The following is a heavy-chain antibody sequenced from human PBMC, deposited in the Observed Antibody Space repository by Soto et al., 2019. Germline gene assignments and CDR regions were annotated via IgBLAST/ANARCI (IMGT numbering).Heavy chain of an antibody. CDR2: IIPIFGTA. V-gene: IGHV1-69*13. J-gene: IGHJ6*02. Sequence: SVKVSCKASGGTFSSYAISCVRQAPGQGLEWMGGIIPIFGTANYAQKFQGRVTITADESTSTAYMELSSLRSEDTAVYYCARDWPIIAAAAVSYYYGMDVWGQGTTVTVSS. CDR3: ARDWPIIAAAAVSYYYGMDV. D-gene: IGHD6-13*01. CDR1: GGTFSSYA.